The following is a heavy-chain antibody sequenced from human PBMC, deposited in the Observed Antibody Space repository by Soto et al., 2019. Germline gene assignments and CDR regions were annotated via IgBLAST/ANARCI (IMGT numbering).Heavy chain of an antibody. CDR1: GFSFRDYE. CDR3: ARDAFEIYYKFGLDV. J-gene: IGHJ6*02. Sequence: PGGPLRLSFAASGFSFRDYEMNWVRQTPGKGLEWLSYISSSGGTIKYADSVKGRFTISRDNAKNSLYLQMHSLRADDTAVYYCARDAFEIYYKFGLDVWGQGAPVTVSS. V-gene: IGHV3-48*03. D-gene: IGHD3-10*01. CDR2: ISSSGGTI.